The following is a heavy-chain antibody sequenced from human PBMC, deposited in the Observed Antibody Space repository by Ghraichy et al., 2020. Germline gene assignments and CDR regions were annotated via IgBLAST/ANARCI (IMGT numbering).Heavy chain of an antibody. CDR1: GGSISTYY. V-gene: IGHV4-59*01. CDR3: ARDRDMAVSGDYYYYGMDV. Sequence: SETLSLTCTVSGGSISTYYWSWIRQPPGKGLEWIGYIYYSGSTNYNPSLKSRVTISVDTSKNQFSLKLNSVTAADTAVYYCARDRDMAVSGDYYYYGMDVWGQGNTFSVTS. D-gene: IGHD6-19*01. CDR2: IYYSGST. J-gene: IGHJ6*02.